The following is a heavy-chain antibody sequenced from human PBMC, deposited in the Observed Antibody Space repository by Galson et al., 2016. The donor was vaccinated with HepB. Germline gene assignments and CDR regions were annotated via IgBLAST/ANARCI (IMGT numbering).Heavy chain of an antibody. CDR1: GFTFSDYH. Sequence: SLRLSCAASGFTFSDYHMSWIRQAPGEGLEWVSHISSSSSYTNYADSVEGRFTISRDNAKNSLYLQMNNLRAEDTAVFYCARDDSSSSYYYYGLDVWGQGTTVTVSS. V-gene: IGHV3-11*06. D-gene: IGHD6-6*01. CDR3: ARDDSSSSYYYYGLDV. CDR2: ISSSSSYT. J-gene: IGHJ6*02.